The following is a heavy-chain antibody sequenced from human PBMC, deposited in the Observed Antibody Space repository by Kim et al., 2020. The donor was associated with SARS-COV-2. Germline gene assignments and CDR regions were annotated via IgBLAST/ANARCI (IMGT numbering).Heavy chain of an antibody. V-gene: IGHV3-30*02. J-gene: IGHJ4*02. D-gene: IGHD2-21*01. Sequence: ADSGKGRITSSRDNSKNTLYLQMNSLRAEDTAVYYCAKDALYCGGDCYDYWGQGTLVTVSS. CDR3: AKDALYCGGDCYDY.